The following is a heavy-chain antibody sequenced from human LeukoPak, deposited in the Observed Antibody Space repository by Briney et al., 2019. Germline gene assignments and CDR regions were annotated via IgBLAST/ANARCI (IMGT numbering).Heavy chain of an antibody. CDR3: ARPPTAAGPDEMYNWFDP. D-gene: IGHD6-13*01. V-gene: IGHV3-9*01. CDR1: GFTFDDYA. Sequence: GGSLRLSCAASGFTFDDYAMHWVRQAPGKGLEWVSGISWNSGSIGYADSVKGRFTISRDNAKNSLYLQMNSLRAEDTAVYYCARPPTAAGPDEMYNWFDPWGQGTLVTVSS. CDR2: ISWNSGSI. J-gene: IGHJ5*02.